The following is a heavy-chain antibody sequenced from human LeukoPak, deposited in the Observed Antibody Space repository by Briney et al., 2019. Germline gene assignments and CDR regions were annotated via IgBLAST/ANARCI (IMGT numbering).Heavy chain of an antibody. CDR1: GFTFSSYA. V-gene: IGHV3-23*01. J-gene: IGHJ4*02. CDR2: ISGSAGNT. CDR3: AKKGYNWNDCLDY. Sequence: PGGSLRLSCAASGFTFSSYAMTWVRQAPGKGLEWVSVISGSAGNTYYADSVKGRFTISRDNSKNTVYLEMNSLRAEDTAVYYCAKKGYNWNDCLDYWGQGTLVTVSS. D-gene: IGHD1-20*01.